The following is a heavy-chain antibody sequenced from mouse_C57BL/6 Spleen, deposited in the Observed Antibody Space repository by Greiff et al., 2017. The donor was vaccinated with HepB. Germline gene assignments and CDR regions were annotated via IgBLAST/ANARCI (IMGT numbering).Heavy chain of an antibody. D-gene: IGHD1-1*01. Sequence: EVKVEESGGGLVQPGGSMKLSCAASGFTFSDAWMDWVRQSPEKGLEWVAEIRNKANNHATYYAESVKGRFTISRDDSKSSVYLQMNSLRAEDTGIYYCTTTYGSSYYWYFDVWGTGTTVTVSS. J-gene: IGHJ1*03. V-gene: IGHV6-6*01. CDR3: TTTYGSSYYWYFDV. CDR1: GFTFSDAW. CDR2: IRNKANNHAT.